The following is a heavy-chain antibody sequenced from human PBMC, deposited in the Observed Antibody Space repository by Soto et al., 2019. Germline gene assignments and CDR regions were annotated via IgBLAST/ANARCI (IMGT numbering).Heavy chain of an antibody. CDR2: ISGSGDST. D-gene: IGHD6-19*01. Sequence: GGSLGLSCAASGFTFSSYGLHWVRQGPGEGLEWVSAISGSGDSTNYADSVRGRFTISRDNSRNTLYLQMNTLRPEDTAVYYCAKGLGRYVPPYDHWGQGTPVTVSS. J-gene: IGHJ4*02. CDR3: AKGLGRYVPPYDH. V-gene: IGHV3-23*01. CDR1: GFTFSSYG.